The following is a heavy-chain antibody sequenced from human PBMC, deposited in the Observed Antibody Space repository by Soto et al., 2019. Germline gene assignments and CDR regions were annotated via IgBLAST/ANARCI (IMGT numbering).Heavy chain of an antibody. CDR3: ARTLYSYGPRFDY. J-gene: IGHJ4*02. CDR1: GGSISNYY. D-gene: IGHD5-18*01. CDR2: IYYSGST. V-gene: IGHV4-59*01. Sequence: SETLSLTCTVSGGSISNYYWTWIRQPPGKGLEWIGYIYYSGSTNYNPSLKSRVTISVDTSKNQLSLKLSSVTAADTAVYYCARTLYSYGPRFDYWGQGTLVTVSS.